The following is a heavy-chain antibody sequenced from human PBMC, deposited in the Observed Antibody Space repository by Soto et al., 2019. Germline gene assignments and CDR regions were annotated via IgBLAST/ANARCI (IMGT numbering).Heavy chain of an antibody. CDR3: ARDKRDLRFLEWSYYFDY. V-gene: IGHV3-30-3*01. D-gene: IGHD3-3*01. J-gene: IGHJ4*02. CDR1: GFTFSNYA. CDR2: ISYDGSNK. Sequence: QVQLVESGGGVVQPGRSLRLSCAPSGFTFSNYAMHWVRQAPGKGLEWVAVISYDGSNKYYADSVKGRFTISRDNSKNTLYLQMNSLRGEDTAVYYCARDKRDLRFLEWSYYFDYWGQGTLVTVSS.